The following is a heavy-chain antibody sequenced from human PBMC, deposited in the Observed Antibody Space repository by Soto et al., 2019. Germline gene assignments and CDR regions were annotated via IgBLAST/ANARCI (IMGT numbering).Heavy chain of an antibody. CDR3: ARDRGGLRYFDWLLDY. D-gene: IGHD3-9*01. CDR1: GFTFSSYG. Sequence: QVQLVESGGGVVQPGRSLRLSCAASGFTFSSYGMHWVRQAPGKGLEWVAVIWYDGSNKYYADSVKGRFTISRDNSKNTLYLQMNSLRAEDTAVYYCARDRGGLRYFDWLLDYWGQGTLVTVSS. V-gene: IGHV3-33*01. CDR2: IWYDGSNK. J-gene: IGHJ4*02.